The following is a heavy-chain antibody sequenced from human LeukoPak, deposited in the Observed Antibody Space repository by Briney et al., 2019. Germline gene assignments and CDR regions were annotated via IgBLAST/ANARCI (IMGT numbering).Heavy chain of an antibody. CDR1: GFTFDDYA. Sequence: GGSLRPSCAASGFTFDDYAMHWVRQAPGKGLEWDSGISWNSGSIVYADSVRGRFTISRDNAKNSLYLQMNSLRAEDTALYYCAKDPYGSGNSNWFDPWGQGTLVTVSS. CDR3: AKDPYGSGNSNWFDP. V-gene: IGHV3-9*01. D-gene: IGHD3-10*01. J-gene: IGHJ5*02. CDR2: ISWNSGSI.